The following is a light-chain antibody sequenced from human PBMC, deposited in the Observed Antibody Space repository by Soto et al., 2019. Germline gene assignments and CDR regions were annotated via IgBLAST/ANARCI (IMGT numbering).Light chain of an antibody. CDR3: QQYADWPLT. V-gene: IGKV3-15*01. Sequence: IVMTQSPATVSVSPGESASLSCRASRTIGTNLGWYQQKPVQAPRLLISKTSTRATGVPARFSGSGSGTELTLTITSLQSEDIAVYYCQQYADWPLTFGGGTKVDIK. CDR1: RTIGTN. CDR2: KTS. J-gene: IGKJ4*01.